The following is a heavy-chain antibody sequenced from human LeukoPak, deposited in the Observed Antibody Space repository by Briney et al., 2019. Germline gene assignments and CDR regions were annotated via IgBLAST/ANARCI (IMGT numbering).Heavy chain of an antibody. CDR3: ARYRGYTSYGALRY. J-gene: IGHJ4*02. CDR2: INHSGST. V-gene: IGHV4-34*01. CDR1: GGSFSGYY. D-gene: IGHD5-18*01. Sequence: PSETLSLTCAVYGGSFSGYYWSWIRQPPGKGLEWIGEINHSGSTNYNPSLKSRVTISVDTSKNQFSLKLNSVTAADTAVYYCARYRGYTSYGALRYWGQGTLVTVSS.